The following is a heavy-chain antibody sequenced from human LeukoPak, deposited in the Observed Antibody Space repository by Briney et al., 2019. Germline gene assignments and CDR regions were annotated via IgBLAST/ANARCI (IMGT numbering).Heavy chain of an antibody. CDR3: ARAVDYDFWSGYYKAWFDP. V-gene: IGHV1-46*01. D-gene: IGHD3-3*01. Sequence: ASVKVSCKASGYTFTSYYMHWVRQAPGQGLEWMGIINPSGGSTSYAQKFQGRVTMTRDTSTSTVYMELSSLRSEHTAVYYCARAVDYDFWSGYYKAWFDPWGQGTLVTVSS. CDR1: GYTFTSYY. J-gene: IGHJ5*02. CDR2: INPSGGST.